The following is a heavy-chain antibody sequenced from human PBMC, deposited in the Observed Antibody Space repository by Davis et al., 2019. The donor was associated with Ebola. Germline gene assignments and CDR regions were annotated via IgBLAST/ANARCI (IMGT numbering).Heavy chain of an antibody. CDR3: AKSDWDIVVVPASWGEAHYTLLFDY. CDR2: ISGSGGST. Sequence: GESLKISCAASGFTFSSYAMSWVRQAPGKGLEWVSAISGSGGSTYYADSVKGRFTISRDNSKNTLYLQMNSLRAEDTAVYYCAKSDWDIVVVPASWGEAHYTLLFDYWGQGTLVTVSS. CDR1: GFTFSSYA. J-gene: IGHJ4*02. D-gene: IGHD2-2*01. V-gene: IGHV3-23*01.